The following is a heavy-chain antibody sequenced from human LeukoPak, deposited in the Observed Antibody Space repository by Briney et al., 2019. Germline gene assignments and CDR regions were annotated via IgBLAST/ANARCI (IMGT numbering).Heavy chain of an antibody. CDR3: SRSIVGATPIDY. D-gene: IGHD1-26*01. J-gene: IGHJ4*02. CDR2: INPKSGGT. V-gene: IGHV1-2*02. CDR1: GHTFTGNY. Sequence: ASVTVFCKVYGHTFTGNYMHWVRQAPGQGLEWMGWINPKSGGTNYAQRFQGRVTMTRDTSISTAYMELSRLRSDDSAVYYCSRSIVGATPIDYWGQGTLVTVSS.